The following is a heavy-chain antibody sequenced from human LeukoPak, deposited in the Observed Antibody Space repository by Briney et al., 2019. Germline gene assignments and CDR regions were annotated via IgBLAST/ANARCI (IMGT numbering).Heavy chain of an antibody. CDR2: TSSGSSAI. J-gene: IGHJ4*02. V-gene: IGHV3-48*01. Sequence: GGSLRLSCAASGFTFSNYSVNWVRQAPGKGLEWVSYTSSGSSAIYYADSVKGRFTFSRDNAKNSLYLQMNSLRAEDTAVYYCARDRSTVTGHCTGDNCYAELGRGQGTQVIASS. CDR1: GFTFSNYS. CDR3: ARDRSTVTGHCTGDNCYAELG. D-gene: IGHD2-15*01.